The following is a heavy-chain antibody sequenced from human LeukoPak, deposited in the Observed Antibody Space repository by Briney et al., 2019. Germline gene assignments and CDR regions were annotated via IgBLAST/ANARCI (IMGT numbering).Heavy chain of an antibody. D-gene: IGHD3-22*01. V-gene: IGHV4-59*01. CDR2: IYYSGST. Sequence: PSETLSLTCTVSGGSISSYYWSWIRQPPGKGLEWIGYIYYSGSTNYNPSLKSRVTISVDTSKNQFSLKLSSVTAADTAVYYCATSDSSGVDYWGQGTLVTVSS. J-gene: IGHJ4*02. CDR3: ATSDSSGVDY. CDR1: GGSISSYY.